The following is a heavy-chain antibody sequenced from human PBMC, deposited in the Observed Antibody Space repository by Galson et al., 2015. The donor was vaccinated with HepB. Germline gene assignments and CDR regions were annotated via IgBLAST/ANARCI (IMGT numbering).Heavy chain of an antibody. J-gene: IGHJ4*02. V-gene: IGHV3-30*18. D-gene: IGHD2/OR15-2a*01. CDR3: AKDHESYFLGWFVLDY. Sequence: SLRLSCAASGFTFSSYGMHWVRQAPGKGLEWVAVISYDGSNKYYADSVKGRFTISRDNSKNTLYLQMNSLRAEDTAVYYCAKDHESYFLGWFVLDYWGQGTLVTVSS. CDR2: ISYDGSNK. CDR1: GFTFSSYG.